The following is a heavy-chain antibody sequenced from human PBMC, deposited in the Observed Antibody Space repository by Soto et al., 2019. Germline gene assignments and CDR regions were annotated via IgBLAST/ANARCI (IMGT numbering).Heavy chain of an antibody. V-gene: IGHV4-59*01. CDR3: ARESLSSKVDY. Sequence: SETLSLTCTVSGGSISSYYWSWIRQPPGEGLEWIGYIYYSGSTNYNPSLKSRVTISVDTSKNQFSLKLSSVTAADTAVYYCARESLSSKVDYWGQGTLVTVSS. CDR1: GGSISSYY. CDR2: IYYSGST. J-gene: IGHJ4*02.